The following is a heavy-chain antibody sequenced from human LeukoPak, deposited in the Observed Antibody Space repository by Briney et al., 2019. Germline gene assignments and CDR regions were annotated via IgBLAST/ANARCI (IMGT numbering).Heavy chain of an antibody. D-gene: IGHD6-13*01. J-gene: IGHJ3*02. CDR3: AIHSSSWYEKAFDI. Sequence: GGSLRLSCAASGFTFSSYAMSWVRQAPGKGLEWVSAIGGSGGSTYYADSVKGRFTISRDNSKNTLYLQMNSLRAEDTAVYYCAIHSSSWYEKAFDIWGQGTMVTVSS. CDR1: GFTFSSYA. CDR2: IGGSGGST. V-gene: IGHV3-23*01.